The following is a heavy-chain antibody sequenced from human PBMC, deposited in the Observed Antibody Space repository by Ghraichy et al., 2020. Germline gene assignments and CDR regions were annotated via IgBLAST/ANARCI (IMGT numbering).Heavy chain of an antibody. CDR3: ARGRGKQLGLFDY. CDR2: IYYSGST. J-gene: IGHJ4*02. D-gene: IGHD6-6*01. V-gene: IGHV4-59*13. Sequence: SETLYLTCAVSGGSISTYYWSWIRQPPGKGLEWIGYIYYSGSTNYNPSLKSRVTISVDTSKNQFSLNLNSVTAADTAMYYCARGRGKQLGLFDYWGQGILVTVSS. CDR1: GGSISTYY.